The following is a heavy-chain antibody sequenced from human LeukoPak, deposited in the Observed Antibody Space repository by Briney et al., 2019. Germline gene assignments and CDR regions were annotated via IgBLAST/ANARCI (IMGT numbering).Heavy chain of an antibody. J-gene: IGHJ3*02. Sequence: SQTLSLTCTVSGDSISSGDYYWSWIRQPAGKGLEWIGRISSSGSTNYNPSLKSRVTISVDTSKNQFSLKLSSVTAADTAVYFCARGPYSYGSSGAFDIWGQGTMVTVSS. CDR1: GDSISSGDYY. CDR3: ARGPYSYGSSGAFDI. CDR2: ISSSGST. V-gene: IGHV4-61*02. D-gene: IGHD3-22*01.